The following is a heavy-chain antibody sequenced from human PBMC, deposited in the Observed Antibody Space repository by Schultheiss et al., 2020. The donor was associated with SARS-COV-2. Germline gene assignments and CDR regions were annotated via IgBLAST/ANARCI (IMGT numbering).Heavy chain of an antibody. CDR3: ARGAWGDYGDY. CDR2: ISSSSSYI. D-gene: IGHD4-17*01. J-gene: IGHJ4*02. Sequence: GESLKISCAASGFTFSSYAMSWVRQAPGKGLEWVSSISSSSSYIYYADSVKGRFTISRDNAKNSLYLQMNSLRAEDTAVYYCARGAWGDYGDYWGQGTLVTVSS. V-gene: IGHV3-21*01. CDR1: GFTFSSYA.